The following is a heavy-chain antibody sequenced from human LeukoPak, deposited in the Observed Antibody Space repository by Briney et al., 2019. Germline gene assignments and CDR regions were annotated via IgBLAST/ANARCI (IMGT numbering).Heavy chain of an antibody. CDR3: ATGSAYYYDS. D-gene: IGHD3-3*01. J-gene: IGHJ5*01. V-gene: IGHV3-30-3*01. Sequence: GGSLRLSCAASGFTFTSNCMHWVRQAPAKGLEWVAAIPPDESSAYYADSVKGRFTISRDNSKNTQYLQMNSLRIEDSAVYYCATGSAYYYDSWGQGTLVTVSS. CDR2: IPPDESSA. CDR1: GFTFTSNC.